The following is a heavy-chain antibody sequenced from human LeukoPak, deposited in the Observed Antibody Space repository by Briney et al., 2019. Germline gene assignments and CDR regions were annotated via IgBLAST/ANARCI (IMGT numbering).Heavy chain of an antibody. CDR3: ARANYFDASGSRHWSFDL. V-gene: IGHV3-72*01. CDR1: GFTFSDHY. D-gene: IGHD3-22*01. J-gene: IGHJ2*01. Sequence: GGSLRLSCAASGFTFSDHYMDWVRQAPGKGLEWVGRTRNKANSYTTEFAASVKGRFTISGDESSNSLYLQMNSLKTEDTAVYYCARANYFDASGSRHWSFDLWGRGTLVTVSS. CDR2: TRNKANSYTT.